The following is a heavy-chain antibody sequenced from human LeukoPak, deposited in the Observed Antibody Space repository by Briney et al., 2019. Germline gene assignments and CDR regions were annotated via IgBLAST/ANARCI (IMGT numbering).Heavy chain of an antibody. J-gene: IGHJ6*02. D-gene: IGHD6-6*01. CDR1: GFTFSNYW. Sequence: TGGSLRLSCTASGFTFSNYWMSWVRQTPEKGLEWVANIKQDGSEKVYLDSVKGRFTISRDNAKNSLYLQMNSLRAEDTAVYYCASEFGSSSFYYYYGMDVWGQGTTVTVSS. V-gene: IGHV3-7*04. CDR3: ASEFGSSSFYYYYGMDV. CDR2: IKQDGSEK.